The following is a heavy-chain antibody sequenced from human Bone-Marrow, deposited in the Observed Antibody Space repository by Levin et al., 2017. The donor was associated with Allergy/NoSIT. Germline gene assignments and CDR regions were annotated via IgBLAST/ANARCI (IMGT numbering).Heavy chain of an antibody. J-gene: IGHJ4*02. CDR2: IGIRGDT. V-gene: IGHV3-13*01. CDR3: ARDPSSIAAAGRADY. D-gene: IGHD6-13*01. Sequence: GGSLRLSCAASGFNFSNYDMHWVRQGRGKGLEWVSAIGIRGDTHYPGSVKGRFTISRENAKNTLYLQMNSLRAEDTAMYYCARDPSSIAAAGRADYWGQGTLVTVSS. CDR1: GFNFSNYD.